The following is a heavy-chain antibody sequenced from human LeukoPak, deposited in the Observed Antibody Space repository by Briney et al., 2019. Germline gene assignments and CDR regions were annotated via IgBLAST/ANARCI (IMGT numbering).Heavy chain of an antibody. CDR3: ARDLGYYDILTGSHYYYYYGMDV. CDR2: INPNSGGT. D-gene: IGHD3-9*01. CDR1: GYTFTGYY. Sequence: ASVKVSCKASGYTFTGYYMHWVRQAPGQGLEWMGWINPNSGGTNYAQKFQGRGTMTRDTSISTAYMELSRLRSDDMAVYYCARDLGYYDILTGSHYYYYYGMDVWGQGTTVTVSS. V-gene: IGHV1-2*02. J-gene: IGHJ6*02.